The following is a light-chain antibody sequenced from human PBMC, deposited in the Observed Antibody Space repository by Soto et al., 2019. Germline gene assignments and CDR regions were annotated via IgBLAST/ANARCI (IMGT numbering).Light chain of an antibody. CDR3: SSYTSSNTGV. J-gene: IGLJ1*01. CDR1: SSDVGGYNY. Sequence: QSALTQPASVSGSPGQSITISCTGTSSDVGGYNYVSWYQQHPGKAPKLMIYEVSNRPSGVSNRFSASKSGNTASLTISGLQAEDEADYYCSSYTSSNTGVFGTGTKVTVL. V-gene: IGLV2-14*01. CDR2: EVS.